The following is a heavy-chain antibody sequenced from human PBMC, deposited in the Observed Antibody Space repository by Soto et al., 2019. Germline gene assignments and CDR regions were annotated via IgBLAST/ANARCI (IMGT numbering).Heavy chain of an antibody. V-gene: IGHV1-8*01. CDR1: GYTFTSYD. D-gene: IGHD3-10*01. CDR3: ARGRRARPAGVSYPPASYY. J-gene: IGHJ4*02. CDR2: MNPNSGNT. Sequence: QVQLVQSGAEVKKPGASVKVSCKASGYTFTSYDINWVRQATGQGLEWMGWMNPNSGNTGYAQKFQGRVTMTRNTSISTAYMELSSLRSEDTAVYYCARGRRARPAGVSYPPASYYWGQGTLVTVSS.